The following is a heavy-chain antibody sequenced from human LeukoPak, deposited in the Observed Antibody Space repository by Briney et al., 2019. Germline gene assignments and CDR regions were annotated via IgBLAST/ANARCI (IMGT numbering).Heavy chain of an antibody. CDR1: GFTFSSYA. CDR3: ARTLGGYDFMVADY. Sequence: PGRSLRLSCAASGFTFSSYAMHWVRQAPGKGREWVAVISYDGSNKYYADSVKGRFTISRDNSKNTLYLQMNSLRAEDTAVYYCARTLGGYDFMVADYWGQGTLVTVSS. V-gene: IGHV3-30*01. D-gene: IGHD5-12*01. CDR2: ISYDGSNK. J-gene: IGHJ4*02.